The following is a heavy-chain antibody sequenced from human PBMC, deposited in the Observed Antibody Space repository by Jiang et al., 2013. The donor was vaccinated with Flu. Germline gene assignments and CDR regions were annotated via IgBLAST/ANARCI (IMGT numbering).Heavy chain of an antibody. Sequence: QLLESGGGVVQPGRSLRLSCAASGFTFSSYGMYWVRQAPGKGLEWVAVISYDGSDKYYADSVKGRLTISRDNSKNTLYLQMNSLRAEDTAIYYCAKDLSRIVASGTPVYWGQGTLVTVSS. V-gene: IGHV3-30*18. CDR3: AKDLSRIVASGTPVY. J-gene: IGHJ4*02. CDR2: ISYDGSDK. CDR1: GFTFSSYG. D-gene: IGHD6-13*01.